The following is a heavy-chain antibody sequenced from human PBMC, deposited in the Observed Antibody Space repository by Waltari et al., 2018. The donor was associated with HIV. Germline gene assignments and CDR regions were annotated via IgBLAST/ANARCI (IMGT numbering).Heavy chain of an antibody. CDR2: ISYDGRNK. Sequence: VQLVESGGGVVQPGRSMKPPCASSGFSFSSEAMHWVRQAPGKGLEWVAAISYDGRNKFYADSVKGRFTISRDNSKNTVYVEMSSLSPEDTAVYFCARDAAPPEYWGQGTLVTVSS. J-gene: IGHJ4*02. CDR3: ARDAAPPEY. V-gene: IGHV3-30*04. CDR1: GFSFSSEA.